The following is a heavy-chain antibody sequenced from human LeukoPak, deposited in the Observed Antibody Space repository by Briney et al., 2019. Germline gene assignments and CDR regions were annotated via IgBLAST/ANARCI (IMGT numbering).Heavy chain of an antibody. CDR1: GGSISSYY. CDR2: IYYSGST. D-gene: IGHD2-2*01. CDR3: ARQTIVVVPAAIGWFDP. Sequence: SETLSLTCTVSGGSISSYYWSWIRQPPGKGLEWIGYIYYSGSTNYNPSLKSRVTISVDTSKNQFSLKLSSVTAADMAVYYCARQTIVVVPAAIGWFDPWGQGTLVTVSS. V-gene: IGHV4-59*08. J-gene: IGHJ5*02.